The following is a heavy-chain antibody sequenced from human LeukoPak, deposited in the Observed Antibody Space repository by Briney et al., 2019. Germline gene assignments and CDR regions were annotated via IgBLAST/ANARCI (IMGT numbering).Heavy chain of an antibody. CDR3: AKSGCSSTSCYSILSGWLDP. CDR1: GITFSNYA. V-gene: IGHV3-23*01. Sequence: QPGGSLRLSCAASGITFSNYALNWVRQAPGKGLEWVSGISNSGGTTYYADSVKGRFTISRDNSKNTLYLQMNSLRAEDTAVYYCAKSGCSSTSCYSILSGWLDPWGQGTLVTVSS. CDR2: ISNSGGTT. J-gene: IGHJ5*02. D-gene: IGHD2-2*02.